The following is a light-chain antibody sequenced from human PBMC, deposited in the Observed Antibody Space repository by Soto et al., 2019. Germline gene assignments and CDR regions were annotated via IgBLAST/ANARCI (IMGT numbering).Light chain of an antibody. CDR2: DVT. CDR1: SSDVGDNNY. CDR3: SSYTSSSTLYV. Sequence: SALTQPASVSGSPGQSITISCTGTSSDVGDNNYVSWYQQHPGKAPKLMIYDVTHRPSGISNRFSASKSGNTASLTISGLQAEDEDDYYCSSYTSSSTLYVFGTGTKLTVL. V-gene: IGLV2-14*01. J-gene: IGLJ1*01.